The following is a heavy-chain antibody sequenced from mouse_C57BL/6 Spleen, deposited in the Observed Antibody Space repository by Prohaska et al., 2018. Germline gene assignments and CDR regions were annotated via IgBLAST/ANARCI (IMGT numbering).Heavy chain of an antibody. D-gene: IGHD2-12*01. CDR1: GFTFSGFW. CDR2: INSDGSAI. Sequence: EVQLFETGGGLVPPGGSRGLSCEGSGFTFSGFWLRWVRQTPWKTLEWIGDINSDGSAINYAPSIKDRFTIFRDNDKSTLYLQMSNVRSEDTATYLGMSSSHDAYFNDGGTGTKVT. V-gene: IGHV11-2*01. CDR3: MSSSHDAYFND. J-gene: IGHJ1*03.